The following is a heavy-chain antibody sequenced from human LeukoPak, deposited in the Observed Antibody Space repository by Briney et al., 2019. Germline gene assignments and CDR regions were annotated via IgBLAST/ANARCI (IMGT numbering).Heavy chain of an antibody. Sequence: PGGSLRLSCAASGFTFSSYGLSWVRQAPGKGLEWVSAISGSGGSTYYADSVKGRFTISRDNSKNTLYLQMNSLRAEDTAVYYCAKAHFPYYYYYMDVWGKGTTVTISS. V-gene: IGHV3-23*01. J-gene: IGHJ6*03. CDR2: ISGSGGST. CDR1: GFTFSSYG. CDR3: AKAHFPYYYYYMDV.